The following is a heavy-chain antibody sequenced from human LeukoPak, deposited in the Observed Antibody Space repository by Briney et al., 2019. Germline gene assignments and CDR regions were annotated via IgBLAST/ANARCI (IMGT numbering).Heavy chain of an antibody. J-gene: IGHJ3*02. CDR3: ARDPYITMVRGVIPHDAFDI. Sequence: RSLTLSCAASGFTFSSYAMHWVRQAPGKGLEWVAVISCGGSNKYHADSVKGRFTTSGENSKNSLYLQMNSLRAEDTAVYYCARDPYITMVRGVIPHDAFDIWGQGTMVTVSS. CDR1: GFTFSSYA. V-gene: IGHV3-30*04. CDR2: ISCGGSNK. D-gene: IGHD3-10*01.